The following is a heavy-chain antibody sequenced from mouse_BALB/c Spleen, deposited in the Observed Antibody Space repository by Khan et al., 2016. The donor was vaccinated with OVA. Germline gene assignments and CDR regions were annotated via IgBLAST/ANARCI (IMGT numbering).Heavy chain of an antibody. V-gene: IGHV1-77*01. D-gene: IGHD1-2*01. CDR1: GYTFTDYY. CDR2: ISPGSGDT. J-gene: IGHJ3*01. Sequence: QVQLKESGAELARPGASVKLSCKASGYTFTDYYINWVKQRTGQGLEWIGEISPGSGDTYYNERFKGKATLTADKSSSTAYMQLSRLTSEASAVYFCERRNYFGYNFAYWGQGTLVTVSA. CDR3: ERRNYFGYNFAY.